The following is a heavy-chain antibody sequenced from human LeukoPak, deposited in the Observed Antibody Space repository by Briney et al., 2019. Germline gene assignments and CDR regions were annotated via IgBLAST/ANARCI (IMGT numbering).Heavy chain of an antibody. Sequence: PGGSLRLSCAVSGFTLSNAWMQWVRQASGKGRVWVSRINSKGTSTSYANSVKGRFTISRDDSKNTLHLQMNNLRAEDTAVYFCARGQGEYSDSWHDYWGQGTLVTVSS. D-gene: IGHD1-26*01. CDR2: INSKGTST. J-gene: IGHJ4*02. CDR3: ARGQGEYSDSWHDY. V-gene: IGHV3-74*01. CDR1: GFTLSNAW.